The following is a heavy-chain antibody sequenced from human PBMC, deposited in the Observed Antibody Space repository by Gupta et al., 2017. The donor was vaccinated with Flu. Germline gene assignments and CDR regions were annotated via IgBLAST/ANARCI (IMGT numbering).Heavy chain of an antibody. Sequence: EVQLLESGGGWVQTGGSLRPSCAASGFTFNPHALTWVRQAPGEGLEWVSSISGRGDTTHYADSVKGRFTISRDNYKNTMFLQMNSLRVEDTAIYYCAKDGQRVATIDNWGQGTLVTVSS. J-gene: IGHJ4*02. CDR2: ISGRGDTT. D-gene: IGHD5-12*01. V-gene: IGHV3-23*01. CDR1: GFTFNPHA. CDR3: AKDGQRVATIDN.